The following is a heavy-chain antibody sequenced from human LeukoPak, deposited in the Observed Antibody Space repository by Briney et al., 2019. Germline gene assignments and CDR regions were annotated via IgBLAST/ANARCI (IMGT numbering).Heavy chain of an antibody. V-gene: IGHV4-38-2*02. CDR2: ISHSASP. CDR1: GYSISSGYY. CDR3: ARERLTPNYYDSSGYYYPWFDP. Sequence: SETLSLTCTVSGYSISSGYYWGWIRQPPGKGLEWIGSISHSASPYYNRSLKSRVTISVDTSKNQFSLKLSSVTAADTAVYYCARERLTPNYYDSSGYYYPWFDPWGQGTLVTVSS. D-gene: IGHD3-22*01. J-gene: IGHJ5*02.